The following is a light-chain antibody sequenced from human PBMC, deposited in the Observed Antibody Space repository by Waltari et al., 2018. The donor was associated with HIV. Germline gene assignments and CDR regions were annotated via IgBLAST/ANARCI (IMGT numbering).Light chain of an antibody. CDR3: QSYDSSLSDSRV. CDR2: ANT. CDR1: SSSIGAGYD. J-gene: IGLJ3*02. Sequence: QSVLTQPPSVSGAPGQRVTLSCTGSSSSIGAGYDVHWYQQLPGTAPKLLIYANTNRPSGVPDRFSGSKSGTSASLAITGLQAEDEADYYCQSYDSSLSDSRVFGGGTKLTVL. V-gene: IGLV1-40*01.